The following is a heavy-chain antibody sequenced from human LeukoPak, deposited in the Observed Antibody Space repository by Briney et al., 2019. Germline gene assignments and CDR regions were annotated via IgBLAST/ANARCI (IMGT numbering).Heavy chain of an antibody. J-gene: IGHJ6*02. D-gene: IGHD3-10*01. Sequence: GGSLRLSCAASGFTFSSYSMNWVRQAPGKGLEWVSSISSSSSYIYYADSVKGRFTISRDNAKNSLYLQMNSLGAEDTAVYYCARDFRGDMVRGVHYYYGMDVWGQGTTVTVSS. CDR1: GFTFSSYS. CDR3: ARDFRGDMVRGVHYYYGMDV. CDR2: ISSSSSYI. V-gene: IGHV3-21*01.